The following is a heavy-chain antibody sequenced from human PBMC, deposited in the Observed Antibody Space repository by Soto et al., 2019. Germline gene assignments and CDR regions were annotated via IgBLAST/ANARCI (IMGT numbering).Heavy chain of an antibody. J-gene: IGHJ4*02. D-gene: IGHD6-19*01. CDR1: GFTFSNYV. CDR3: AKGSSYSSGWISSTFDY. V-gene: IGHV3-30*18. CDR2: ISYDGSDK. Sequence: QVQLVESGGGVVQPGRSLRLSCAASGFTFSNYVMHWVRQAPGKGLEWVALISYDGSDKYYADSVKGRFTISRDNSKNTLYLQMNSLRAEDAAVYYCAKGSSYSSGWISSTFDYWGQGTLVTVSS.